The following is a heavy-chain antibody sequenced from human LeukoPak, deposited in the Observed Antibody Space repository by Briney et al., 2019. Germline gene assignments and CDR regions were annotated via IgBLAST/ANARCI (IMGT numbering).Heavy chain of an antibody. CDR3: VKEAYYGWGSSPTFYFDY. CDR1: GITFTKAW. V-gene: IGHV3-30*18. D-gene: IGHD3-10*01. J-gene: IGHJ4*02. CDR2: ISHDVKTT. Sequence: SGGSLRLSCAVSGITFTKAWLSWVRQAPGKGLEWVAVISHDVKTTYYADSAKGRFTISRDNSRNTVFLQMNRLRPEDTAVYYCVKEAYYGWGSSPTFYFDYWGQGTRVTVSS.